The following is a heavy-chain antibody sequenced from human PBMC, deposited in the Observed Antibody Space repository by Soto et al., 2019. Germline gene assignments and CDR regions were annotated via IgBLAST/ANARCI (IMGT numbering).Heavy chain of an antibody. CDR2: ISYDGSNK. V-gene: IGHV3-30-3*01. CDR3: ARAYEGDYFDY. CDR1: GFIFGSYA. Sequence: GGSLRLSCAVSGFIFGSYAMHLVRQAPGKGLEWVAVISYDGSNKYYADSVKGRFTISRDNSKNTLYLQMNSLRAEDTAVYYCARAYEGDYFDYWGQGTLVTVSS. J-gene: IGHJ4*02. D-gene: IGHD3-16*01.